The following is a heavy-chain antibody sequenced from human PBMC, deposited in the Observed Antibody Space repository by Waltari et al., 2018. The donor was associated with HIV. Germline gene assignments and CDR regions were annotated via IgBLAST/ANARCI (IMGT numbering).Heavy chain of an antibody. J-gene: IGHJ3*02. CDR1: GSAISSGYS. CDR2: IYHSGTT. Sequence: QLQLQESGPGRVKPSETRSLTCAVPGSAISSGYSWGWIRQPPGKGLEWIGSIYHSGTTFYNPSLESRVTISVDTSTNQFSLKLSSVTAADTAVHYCARGNLVDCAFDIWGQGTMVTVSS. D-gene: IGHD3-9*01. CDR3: ARGNLVDCAFDI. V-gene: IGHV4-38-2*01.